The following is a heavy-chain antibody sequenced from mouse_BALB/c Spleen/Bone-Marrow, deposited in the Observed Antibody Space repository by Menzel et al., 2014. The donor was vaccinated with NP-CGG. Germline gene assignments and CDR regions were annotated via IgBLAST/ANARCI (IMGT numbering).Heavy chain of an antibody. CDR1: GFTFSDYY. CDR2: ISDGGSYT. V-gene: IGHV5-4*02. CDR3: ANYYGSSWFGY. D-gene: IGHD1-1*01. J-gene: IGHJ3*01. Sequence: EVMLVESGGGLVKPGGSLKLSCAASGFTFSDYYMYWVRQTPEKRLEWVATISDGGSYTYYPDSVKGRFTISRDNAKNNLYLQMSSLKSEDTAMYYCANYYGSSWFGYWGQGTLVTVSA.